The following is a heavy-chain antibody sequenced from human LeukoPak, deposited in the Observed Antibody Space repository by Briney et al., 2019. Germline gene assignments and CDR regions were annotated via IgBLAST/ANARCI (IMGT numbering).Heavy chain of an antibody. Sequence: GGSLRLSCAASGFTFSSYSMNWVRQAPGKGLEWVSSISSSSSYIYYADSVKGRFTISRDNAKNSLYLQMNSLRAEDTAVYYCAREGVCGSGWYYYYYYMDVWGKGTTVTISS. D-gene: IGHD6-19*01. V-gene: IGHV3-21*01. CDR3: AREGVCGSGWYYYYYYMDV. CDR2: ISSSSSYI. J-gene: IGHJ6*03. CDR1: GFTFSSYS.